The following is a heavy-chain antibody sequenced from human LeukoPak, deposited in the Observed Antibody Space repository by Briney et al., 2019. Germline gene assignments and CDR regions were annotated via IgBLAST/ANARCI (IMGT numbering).Heavy chain of an antibody. Sequence: PGRCLRLSCAASGSTFGSYGIDSVRQPPSNGLEWVAGMIMDASHKDYKKSVKGRFTISRDNSKNTLYLQMHSLRTEDAAAYYCAKSVYSGRCLGGIFDYWGQGTLVTVSS. J-gene: IGHJ4*02. CDR1: GSTFGSYG. V-gene: IGHV3-30*18. CDR2: MIMDASHK. D-gene: IGHD1-26*01. CDR3: AKSVYSGRCLGGIFDY.